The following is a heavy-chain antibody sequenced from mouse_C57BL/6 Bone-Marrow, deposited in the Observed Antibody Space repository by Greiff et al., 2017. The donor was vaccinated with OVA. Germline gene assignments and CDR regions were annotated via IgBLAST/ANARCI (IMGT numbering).Heavy chain of an antibody. Sequence: QVQLQQPGAELVKPGASVKLSCKASGYTFTSYWMQWVKQRPGQGLEWIGEIDPSDSYTNYNQKFKGQATLTVDPSSSTAYMQLSSLTSEDSAVYYCAREGVGDYDGPFAYWGQGTLVTVSA. J-gene: IGHJ3*01. CDR3: AREGVGDYDGPFAY. V-gene: IGHV1-50*01. D-gene: IGHD2-4*01. CDR1: GYTFTSYW. CDR2: IDPSDSYT.